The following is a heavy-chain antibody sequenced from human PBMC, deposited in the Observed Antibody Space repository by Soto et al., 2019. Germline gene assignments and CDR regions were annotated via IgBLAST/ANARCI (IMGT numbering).Heavy chain of an antibody. Sequence: PGGSLRLSCAASGFTFSSYAMSWVRQAPGKGLEWVSAISGSGGSTYYADSVKGRFTISRDNSKNTLYLQMNSLRAEDTAVYYCAKWSCCTNGVCYCLVVVPGYYYYGMDVWGQGTTVTVSS. J-gene: IGHJ6*02. CDR2: ISGSGGST. CDR3: AKWSCCTNGVCYCLVVVPGYYYYGMDV. V-gene: IGHV3-23*01. D-gene: IGHD2-8*01. CDR1: GFTFSSYA.